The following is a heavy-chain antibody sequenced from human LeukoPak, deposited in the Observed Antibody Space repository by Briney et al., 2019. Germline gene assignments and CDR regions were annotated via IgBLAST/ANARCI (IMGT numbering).Heavy chain of an antibody. CDR1: GFTFSSYG. V-gene: IGHV3-23*01. D-gene: IGHD5-18*01. CDR2: ISGSGGSI. CDR3: AKDLVDTAMVFDS. Sequence: GGSLRLSCAASGFTFSSYGMSWVRQAPGKGLEWVSAISGSGGSIYYADSVKGRFTISRDNSKNTLYLQMNSLRAEDTAVYYCAKDLVDTAMVFDSWGQGTLVTVSS. J-gene: IGHJ4*02.